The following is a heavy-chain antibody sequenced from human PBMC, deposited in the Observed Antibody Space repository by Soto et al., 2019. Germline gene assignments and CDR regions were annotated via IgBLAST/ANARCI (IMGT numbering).Heavy chain of an antibody. CDR1: GGSISSGGYY. V-gene: IGHV4-31*03. D-gene: IGHD6-13*01. CDR3: ARVTVAAAGNNWFDP. CDR2: IYYSGST. J-gene: IGHJ5*02. Sequence: SETLSLTCTVSGGSISSGGYYWSWIRQHPGKGLEWIGYIYYSGSTYYNPSLKSRVTISVDTSKNQFSLKLSSVTAADTAVYYCARVTVAAAGNNWFDPWGQGTLVTVPQ.